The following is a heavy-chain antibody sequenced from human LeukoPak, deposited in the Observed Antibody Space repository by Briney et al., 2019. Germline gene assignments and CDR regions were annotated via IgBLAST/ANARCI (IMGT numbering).Heavy chain of an antibody. J-gene: IGHJ4*02. D-gene: IGHD5-24*01. CDR2: IKQDGSEK. CDR3: VRDKDGYNF. V-gene: IGHV3-7*01. CDR1: GFTFSNYW. Sequence: GGSLRLSCAASGFTFSNYWLNWVRQAPGKGLEWVANIKQDGSEKYYVDSVKGRFTISRDNAKNMLYVQMNSLRAEDTAVYYCVRDKDGYNFWGQGTLVSVSS.